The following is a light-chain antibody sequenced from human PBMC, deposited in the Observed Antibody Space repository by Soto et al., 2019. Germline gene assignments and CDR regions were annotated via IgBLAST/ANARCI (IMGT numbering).Light chain of an antibody. CDR2: GAS. V-gene: IGKV3-15*01. CDR1: QSVSSN. Sequence: EIVMTQSPATLSVSPGERATLSCRSSQSVSSNLAWYHQKPGQAPSLLIYGASTRATGFPARFSGSGSGTEFTLTISILQSEDFAVYDCQQDNNWPCTFGQGTKVEIK. CDR3: QQDNNWPCT. J-gene: IGKJ1*01.